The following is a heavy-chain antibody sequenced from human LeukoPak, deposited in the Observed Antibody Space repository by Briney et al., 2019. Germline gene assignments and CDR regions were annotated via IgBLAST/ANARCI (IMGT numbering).Heavy chain of an antibody. CDR3: ARFGRSNHEDYYYYGMDV. Sequence: ASVKVSCKASGYTFTSYDINWVRQATGQGLEWMGWMNPNSGNTGYAQKFQGRVTMTRNTSISTAYMELSSLRSEDTAVYYCARFGRSNHEDYYYYGMDVWGQGTTVTVSS. D-gene: IGHD3-16*01. CDR1: GYTFTSYD. CDR2: MNPNSGNT. J-gene: IGHJ6*02. V-gene: IGHV1-8*01.